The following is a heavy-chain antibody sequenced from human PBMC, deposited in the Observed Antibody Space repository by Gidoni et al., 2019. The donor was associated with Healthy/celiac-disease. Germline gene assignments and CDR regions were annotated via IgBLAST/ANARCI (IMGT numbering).Heavy chain of an antibody. CDR2: INHSGST. D-gene: IGHD3-10*01. V-gene: IGHV4-34*01. Sequence: QVQLQQWGAGLLKPSETLSLTCAVYGGSFSGYDWSWIRQPPGKGLEWIGEINHSGSTNYNPSLKSRVTISVDTSKNQFSLKLSSVTAADTAVYYCARGRTTYYYGSGRSWFDPWGQGTLVTVSS. J-gene: IGHJ5*02. CDR3: ARGRTTYYYGSGRSWFDP. CDR1: GGSFSGYD.